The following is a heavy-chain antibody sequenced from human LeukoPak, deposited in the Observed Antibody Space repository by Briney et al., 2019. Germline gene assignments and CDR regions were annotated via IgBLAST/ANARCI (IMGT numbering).Heavy chain of an antibody. Sequence: KASETLSPTYRVSGASIGSGSSYWGWLRQPPGKALEWIGSIDYTGRTYNNPFLKSRVAVSVDTSKNQCSLKLASVTAADTAIYYCVRFDDTSAYFWDWGQGTLVTVSS. D-gene: IGHD3-22*01. J-gene: IGHJ4*02. CDR1: GASIGSGSSY. CDR3: VRFDDTSAYFWD. CDR2: IDYTGRT. V-gene: IGHV4-39*01.